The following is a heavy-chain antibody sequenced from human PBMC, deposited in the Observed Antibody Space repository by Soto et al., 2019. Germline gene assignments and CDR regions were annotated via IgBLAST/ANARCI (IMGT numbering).Heavy chain of an antibody. J-gene: IGHJ5*02. CDR2: IVPLFGTA. D-gene: IGHD3-3*01. V-gene: IGHV1-69*12. CDR1: GGTFGNTA. Sequence: QVQLVQSGAEVKEPGSSVNVSCKTSGGTFGNTAVTWVRQVPGQGLEWIGGIVPLFGTANYAQKFRGRVMIPADESTSTAYMDLSSLRSDDTAIYYCARDGDPGYSFWSGPLGGGRFDPWGQGTRVTVSS. CDR3: ARDGDPGYSFWSGPLGGGRFDP.